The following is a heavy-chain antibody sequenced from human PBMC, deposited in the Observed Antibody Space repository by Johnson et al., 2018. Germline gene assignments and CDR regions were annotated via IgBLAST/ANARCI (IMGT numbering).Heavy chain of an antibody. V-gene: IGHV3-11*01. J-gene: IGHJ1*01. CDR1: GFTFSDYY. D-gene: IGHD4-17*01. CDR3: VRGESRGDRGDYGWCRH. CDR2: ISSTETI. Sequence: QVQLVESGGDLVKPGGSLRLSCVGTGFTFSDYYMNWLRQAPGKGPEWVSYISSTETIHYADSVRGRFTISRDNAKRSLYLEMNSRRAEDTAVYFGVRGESRGDRGDYGWCRHWGQGTLVTVSS.